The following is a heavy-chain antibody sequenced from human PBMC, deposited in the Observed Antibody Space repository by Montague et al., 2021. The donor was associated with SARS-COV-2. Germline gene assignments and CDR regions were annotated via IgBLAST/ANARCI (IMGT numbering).Heavy chain of an antibody. J-gene: IGHJ4*02. CDR2: INWNGDTT. CDR3: ARLRDSGAYGAPDAY. D-gene: IGHD3-22*01. V-gene: IGHV3-20*04. CDR1: GFIFDDCG. Sequence: SLRLSCAASGFIFDDCGMNWVRQVPGKGLEWVSTINWNGDTTRYADPVRGRFTISRDNAKKSLYLQMNSLRADDTAFYYCARLRDSGAYGAPDAYWGQGSLVAVSS.